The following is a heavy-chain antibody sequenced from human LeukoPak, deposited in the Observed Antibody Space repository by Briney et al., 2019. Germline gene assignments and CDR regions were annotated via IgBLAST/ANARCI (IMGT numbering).Heavy chain of an antibody. CDR2: IYHSGST. CDR1: GVSISSSNG. V-gene: IGHV4-4*02. Sequence: SETLSLTCAVSGVSISSSNGGRWVRQPPGRGLEGIGEIYHSGSTNYNPSLKSRLTISVDKSKNKFSLKLNSATAADTAVYYCARDLRGKISGTRDAFDIWGQGTMVTVSS. J-gene: IGHJ3*02. CDR3: ARDLRGKISGTRDAFDI.